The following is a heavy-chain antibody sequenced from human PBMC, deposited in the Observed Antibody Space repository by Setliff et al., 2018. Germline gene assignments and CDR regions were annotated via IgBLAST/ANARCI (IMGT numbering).Heavy chain of an antibody. V-gene: IGHV1-3*01. Sequence: GASVKVSCKASGYSFTSYTIHWARQAPGQGLEWMGWISPGNGNTAYSQKIQDRVTITRDTSASTAYIELSSLRSEDTAVYYCARIGFGYYSTSGAWYFDNWGQGTLVTVSS. D-gene: IGHD2-8*01. CDR2: ISPGNGNT. CDR3: ARIGFGYYSTSGAWYFDN. CDR1: GYSFTSYT. J-gene: IGHJ4*02.